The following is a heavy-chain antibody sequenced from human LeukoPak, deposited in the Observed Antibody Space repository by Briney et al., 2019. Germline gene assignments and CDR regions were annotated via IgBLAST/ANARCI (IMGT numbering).Heavy chain of an antibody. Sequence: SVKVSCKASGGTFSSYAISWVRQAPGQGLEWMGRIIPIFGTANYAQKFQGRVTITTDESTSTAYMELSSLRSEDTAVYYCATQGPAGTTYYNYYMDVWGKGTTVTVSS. CDR2: IIPIFGTA. V-gene: IGHV1-69*05. D-gene: IGHD6-13*01. CDR1: GGTFSSYA. J-gene: IGHJ6*03. CDR3: ATQGPAGTTYYNYYMDV.